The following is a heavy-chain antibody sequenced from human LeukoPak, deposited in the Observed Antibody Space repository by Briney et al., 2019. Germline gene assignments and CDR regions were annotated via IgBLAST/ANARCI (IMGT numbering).Heavy chain of an antibody. CDR1: GGSISSYY. J-gene: IGHJ6*02. Sequence: PSETLSLTCTVSGGSISSYYWGWIRQPPGKGLEWIGSIYYSGSTYYNPSLKSRVTISVDTSKNQFSLKLSSVTAADTAVYYCARQGGTGTDYYYYGMDVWGQGTTVTVSS. D-gene: IGHD1-1*01. CDR3: ARQGGTGTDYYYYGMDV. V-gene: IGHV4-39*01. CDR2: IYYSGST.